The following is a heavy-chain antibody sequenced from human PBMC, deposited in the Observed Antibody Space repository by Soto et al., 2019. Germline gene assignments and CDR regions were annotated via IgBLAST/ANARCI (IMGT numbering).Heavy chain of an antibody. CDR1: GGFISSNY. D-gene: IGHD2-15*01. CDR2: IYYSGST. CDR3: ARHPPVLHRPSPRRSFWFDL. V-gene: IGHV4-59*08. J-gene: IGHJ5*02. Sequence: PSETLSLTCTVFGGFISSNYWSWIRQPPGKGLEWIGYIYYSGSTNYNPSLKSRVTISVDTSKNQFSLKLSSVTAADTAVYYCARHPPVLHRPSPRRSFWFDLWGQGTLVTVSS.